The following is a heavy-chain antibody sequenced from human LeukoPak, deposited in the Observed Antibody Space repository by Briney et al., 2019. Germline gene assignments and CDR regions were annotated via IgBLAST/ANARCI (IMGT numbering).Heavy chain of an antibody. CDR1: GGSISSYY. V-gene: IGHV4-59*08. CDR3: AGSQRAEMDWLLSLFDN. J-gene: IGHJ4*02. D-gene: IGHD3/OR15-3a*01. CDR2: IYYSGST. Sequence: PSETLSLTCTVSGGSISSYYWSWIRQPPGKGLEWIGYIYYSGSTNYNPSLKSRVTISVDTSKNQFSLKLNSVTAADTAVYYCAGSQRAEMDWLLSLFDNWGQGTLVTVSS.